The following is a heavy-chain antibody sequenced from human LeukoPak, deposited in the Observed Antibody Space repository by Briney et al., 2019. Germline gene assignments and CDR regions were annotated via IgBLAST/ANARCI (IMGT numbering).Heavy chain of an antibody. CDR2: TNESGESP. J-gene: IGHJ4*02. V-gene: IGHV3-23*01. Sequence: PGGTLRLFCAASRFTFSSYAMSGVPQASGKGREWVSGTNESGESPYYRDYVKGRFPIARDNSKNSVYLQMNSRRAEGAAVYYCAKVRGGYFDYWGQGTLVSVSS. CDR1: RFTFSSYA. CDR3: AKVRGGYFDY.